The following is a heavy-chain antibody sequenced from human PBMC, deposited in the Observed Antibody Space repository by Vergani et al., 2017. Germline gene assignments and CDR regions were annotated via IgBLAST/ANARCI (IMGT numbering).Heavy chain of an antibody. Sequence: EVQLLESGGGLVQPGGSLRPSCAASGFTLSSYWMSWVRQAPGKGLEWVANIKQDGSEKYYVDSVKGRFTIARDNANNSMYLQMNSLRAEATAVYYCSLTYSSSSEVVYWGQGTLVTVSS. J-gene: IGHJ4*02. CDR1: GFTLSSYW. D-gene: IGHD6-6*01. CDR2: IKQDGSEK. CDR3: SLTYSSSSEVVY. V-gene: IGHV3-7*03.